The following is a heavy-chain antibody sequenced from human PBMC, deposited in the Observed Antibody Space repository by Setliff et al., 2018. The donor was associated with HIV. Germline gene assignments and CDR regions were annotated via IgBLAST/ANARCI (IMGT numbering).Heavy chain of an antibody. CDR2: ISGSGGST. CDR3: ANGIAVAGRPVAGRLYYYGMDV. J-gene: IGHJ6*02. CDR1: GFTFSSYA. V-gene: IGHV3-23*01. Sequence: GGSLRLSFAASGFTFSSYAMSWVRQAPGKGLEWVSAISGSGGSTYYADSVKGRFTISRDNSKNTLYLQMNCLRAEDTAVYYCANGIAVAGRPVAGRLYYYGMDVWGQGTTVTVSS. D-gene: IGHD6-19*01.